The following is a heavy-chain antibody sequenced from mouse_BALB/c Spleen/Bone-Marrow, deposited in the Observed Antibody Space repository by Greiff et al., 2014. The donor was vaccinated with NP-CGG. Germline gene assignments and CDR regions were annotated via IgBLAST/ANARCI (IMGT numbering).Heavy chain of an antibody. J-gene: IGHJ4*01. Sequence: QVQLKESGAELVRPGSSVKISYKASGYAFSNYGMNWVKQRPGQGLEWIGQIYPGDGETNYNGEFEGRVTLTADKSSSTAYMQVSSLTSEDSAVYFCASVYDYGRGYAMDYWGQGTSVTVSS. D-gene: IGHD2-4*01. V-gene: IGHV1-80*01. CDR3: ASVYDYGRGYAMDY. CDR2: IYPGDGET. CDR1: GYAFSNYG.